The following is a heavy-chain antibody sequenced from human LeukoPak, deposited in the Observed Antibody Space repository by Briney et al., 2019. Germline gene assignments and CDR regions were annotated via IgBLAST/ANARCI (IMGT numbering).Heavy chain of an antibody. V-gene: IGHV4-30-4*08. CDR3: ARVTLFRGAQIDS. CDR2: IY. D-gene: IGHD3-10*01. CDR1: GFTFSDYY. J-gene: IGHJ4*02. Sequence: LRLSCAASGFTFSDYYMSWIRQPPGMGLEWIGNIYCRVTISIDTSKNQFSLNLSTVTAADTAVYFCARVTLFRGAQIDSWGQGTLVTVSS.